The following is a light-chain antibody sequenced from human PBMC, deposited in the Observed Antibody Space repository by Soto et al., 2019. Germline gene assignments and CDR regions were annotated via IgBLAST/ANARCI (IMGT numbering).Light chain of an antibody. J-gene: IGKJ1*01. CDR2: GAT. CDR3: QQSYSIPWT. CDR1: QSITIY. V-gene: IGKV1-39*01. Sequence: IQMTQSPSSLSASVGDKVTITCRTSQSITIYLNWYHHKPGIAPKLLIYGATTLQSGVPSRFRGSGSGTDFTLTISSLQPEDFGIYYCQQSYSIPWTFGQGTKVEIK.